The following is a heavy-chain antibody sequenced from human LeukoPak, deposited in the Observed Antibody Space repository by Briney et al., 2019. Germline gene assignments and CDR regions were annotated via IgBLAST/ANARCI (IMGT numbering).Heavy chain of an antibody. CDR3: ARVSNYAVAT. CDR1: GFTFSSYW. D-gene: IGHD4-11*01. CDR2: IKSDGSET. Sequence: GGSLRLSCAASGFTFSSYWMGWVRQAPGKGLEWVANIKSDGSETFYVDSVKGRLSISRDNAKNSLFLQMSSLRADDSAVYYCARVSNYAVATWGQGTLVTVS. J-gene: IGHJ5*02. V-gene: IGHV3-7*01.